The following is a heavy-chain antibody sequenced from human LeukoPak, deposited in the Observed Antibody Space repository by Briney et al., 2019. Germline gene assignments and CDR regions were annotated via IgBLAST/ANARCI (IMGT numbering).Heavy chain of an antibody. V-gene: IGHV4-59*11. CDR2: IYYSGST. Sequence: SETLSLTCTVSGGSISSHYWSWIRQPPGKGLEWIGYIYYSGSTNYNPSLKSRVTISVDTSKNQFSLKLSSVTTADTAVYYCARGPVVNAGYWGQGTLVTVSS. J-gene: IGHJ4*02. CDR3: ARGPVVNAGY. D-gene: IGHD4-23*01. CDR1: GGSISSHY.